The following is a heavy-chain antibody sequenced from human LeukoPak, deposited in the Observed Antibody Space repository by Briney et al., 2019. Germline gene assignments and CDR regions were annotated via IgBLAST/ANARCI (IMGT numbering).Heavy chain of an antibody. J-gene: IGHJ3*02. D-gene: IGHD2-2*02. V-gene: IGHV1-46*01. Sequence: AASVKVSCKASGFTFTSYYMHWVRQAPEQGLEWMGMFNPVDGGTLYAQKFQGRLTMTRDMSTSTLYMELSSLRSDDTAVYYCTGENTAFDIWGQGTMVTVSS. CDR2: FNPVDGGT. CDR3: TGENTAFDI. CDR1: GFTFTSYY.